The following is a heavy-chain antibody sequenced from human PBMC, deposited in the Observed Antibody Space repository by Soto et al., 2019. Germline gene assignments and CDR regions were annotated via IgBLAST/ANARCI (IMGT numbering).Heavy chain of an antibody. CDR2: IKQDGSEK. Sequence: GGSLRLSCAASGFTFSSYWMSWVRQAPGKGLEWVANIKQDGSEKYYVDSVKGRFTISRDNAKNSLYLQMNSLRAEDTAVYYCARVWLTGGRGYYYYYYMDVWGKGTTVTVSS. CDR3: ARVWLTGGRGYYYYYYMDV. V-gene: IGHV3-7*01. D-gene: IGHD7-27*01. J-gene: IGHJ6*03. CDR1: GFTFSSYW.